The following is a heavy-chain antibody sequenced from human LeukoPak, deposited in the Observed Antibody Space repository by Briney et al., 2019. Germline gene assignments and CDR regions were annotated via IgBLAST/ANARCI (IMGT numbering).Heavy chain of an antibody. J-gene: IGHJ4*02. CDR3: ARAVVVPAANNDY. CDR1: GYTFTGYY. D-gene: IGHD2-2*01. V-gene: IGHV1-2*02. CDR2: INPNSGGT. Sequence: ASVKVSCKASGYTFTGYYMHWVRQAPGQGLEWMGWINPNSGGTNYAQKFQGGVTMTRDTSISTAYMELSRLRSDDTAVYYCARAVVVPAANNDYWGQGTLVTVSS.